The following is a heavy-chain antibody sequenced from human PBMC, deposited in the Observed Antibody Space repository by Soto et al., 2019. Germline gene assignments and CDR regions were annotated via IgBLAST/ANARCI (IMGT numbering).Heavy chain of an antibody. Sequence: KRLEWIASISYSGRTYYNTPLKSRLIISVDTAKSQFSLKLSSVTAADTAVYYCVRFWLPPYSDGLTDYADAFEYWGQGTLVSVS. CDR2: ISYSGRT. CDR3: VRFWLPPYSDGLTDYADAFEY. D-gene: IGHD3-9*01. J-gene: IGHJ4*02. V-gene: IGHV4-39*01.